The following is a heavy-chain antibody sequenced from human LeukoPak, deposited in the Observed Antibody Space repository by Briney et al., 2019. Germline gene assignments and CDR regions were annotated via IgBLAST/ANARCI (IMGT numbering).Heavy chain of an antibody. J-gene: IGHJ5*02. V-gene: IGHV3-11*01. CDR2: ISSSGSTI. D-gene: IGHD6-6*01. Sequence: GGSLRLSCAASGFTFCDYYMSWIRQAPGKGLEWVSYISSSGSTIYYADSVKGRFTISRDNAKNSLYPQMNSLRAEDTAVYYCARDRNSSSSYNWFDPWGQGTLVTVSS. CDR1: GFTFCDYY. CDR3: ARDRNSSSSYNWFDP.